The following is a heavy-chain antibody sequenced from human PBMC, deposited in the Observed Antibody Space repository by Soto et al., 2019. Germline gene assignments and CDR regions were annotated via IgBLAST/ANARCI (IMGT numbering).Heavy chain of an antibody. V-gene: IGHV1-8*01. CDR1: GYTYTSYD. Sequence: QVQLVQSGAEVKKPGASVKVSCGASGYTYTSYDIYGVRQATGQGLEWMGWMNPNSGDTGYAQKFQGRVTMTRNTCISTAYMVLSSLRSEDTAVYYCARGPTWAGNVDYWGQGTLVTVSS. J-gene: IGHJ4*02. CDR2: MNPNSGDT. D-gene: IGHD1-1*01. CDR3: ARGPTWAGNVDY.